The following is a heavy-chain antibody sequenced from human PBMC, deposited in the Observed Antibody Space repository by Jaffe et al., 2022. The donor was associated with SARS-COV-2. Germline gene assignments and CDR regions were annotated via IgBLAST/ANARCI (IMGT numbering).Heavy chain of an antibody. CDR1: GFTFSSYW. CDR3: ARDPLAAADRDAFDI. V-gene: IGHV3-7*01. D-gene: IGHD6-13*01. J-gene: IGHJ3*02. CDR2: IKQDGSEK. Sequence: EVQLVESGGGLVQPGGSLRLSCAASGFTFSSYWMSWVRQAPGKGLEWVANIKQDGSEKYYVDSVKGRFTISRDNAKNSLYLQMNSLRAEDTAVYYCARDPLAAADRDAFDIWGQGTMVTVSS.